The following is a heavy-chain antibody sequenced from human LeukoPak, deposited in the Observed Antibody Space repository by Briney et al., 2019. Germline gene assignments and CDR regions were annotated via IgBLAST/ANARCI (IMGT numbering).Heavy chain of an antibody. D-gene: IGHD6-19*01. J-gene: IGHJ3*02. CDR1: GGSISSYY. CDR3: ARGNSLLRPRSSGWGGAFDI. V-gene: IGHV4-59*12. Sequence: SETLSLTCTVSGGSISSYYWSWIRQPPGKGLEWIGSIYYSGGTYYNPSLKSRVTLSVDASKNQFSLKLSSVTAADTAVYYCARGNSLLRPRSSGWGGAFDIWGQGTLVTVSS. CDR2: IYYSGGT.